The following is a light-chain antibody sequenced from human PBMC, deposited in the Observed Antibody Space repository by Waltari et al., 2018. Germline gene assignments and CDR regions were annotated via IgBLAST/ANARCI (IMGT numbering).Light chain of an antibody. J-gene: IGKJ4*01. CDR1: QGISNS. V-gene: IGKV1-27*01. Sequence: DIQMTQSPSSLSAPACDSVTITCRASQGISNSSAWYQQKPWTVPKLLNYCASTLQSGVPSRFSGSGSGTDFTLTISSLQPEDVATYYCQKYNSAPEITFGGGTKVEIK. CDR3: QKYNSAPEIT. CDR2: CAS.